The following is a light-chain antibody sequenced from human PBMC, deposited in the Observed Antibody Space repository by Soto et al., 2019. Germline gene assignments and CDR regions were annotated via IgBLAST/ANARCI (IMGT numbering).Light chain of an antibody. Sequence: QSALTQPPSASGSPGQSVTISCSGTGSDVGSYNYVSWYQQHPGKAPKLMIFEVSKRPSGVPDRFSGSKSGNTASLTVSGLQAEDEAYYYCSSYAGGNNFVVFGGGTKLTVL. J-gene: IGLJ2*01. CDR3: SSYAGGNNFVV. CDR1: GSDVGSYNY. CDR2: EVS. V-gene: IGLV2-8*01.